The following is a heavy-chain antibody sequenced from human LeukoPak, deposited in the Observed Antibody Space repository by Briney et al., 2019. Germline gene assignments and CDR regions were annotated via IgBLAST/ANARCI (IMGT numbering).Heavy chain of an antibody. CDR2: VWYDGTKK. D-gene: IGHD6-19*01. Sequence: GGSLRLSCAASGFSFGSYGINWVRQAPGKGLEWVAHVWYDGTKKLYADSVNGRFTVSRDNSRNTVYLRTDSLRAEDTAIYYCARSAGRLPIGGGHSSGWADYWGQGTLVTVSS. J-gene: IGHJ4*02. CDR1: GFSFGSYG. CDR3: ARSAGRLPIGGGHSSGWADY. V-gene: IGHV3-33*01.